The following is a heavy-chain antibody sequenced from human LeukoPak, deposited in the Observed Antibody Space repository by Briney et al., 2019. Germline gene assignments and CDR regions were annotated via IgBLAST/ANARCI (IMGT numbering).Heavy chain of an antibody. D-gene: IGHD6-6*01. J-gene: IGHJ4*02. V-gene: IGHV4-59*01. CDR1: GGSISSYY. CDR3: ARAGIAARPWYFDY. CDR2: IYYSGST. Sequence: SETLSLTCTVSGGSISSYYWSWIRQPPGKGLEWIGYIYYSGSTNYNPSLKSRVTISVDTSKNQFSLKLSSVTAADTAVYYCARAGIAARPWYFDYWGQGTLVTVSS.